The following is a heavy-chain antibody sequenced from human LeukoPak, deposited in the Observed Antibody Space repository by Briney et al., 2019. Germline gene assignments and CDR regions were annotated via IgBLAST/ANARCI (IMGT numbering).Heavy chain of an antibody. D-gene: IGHD2-15*01. V-gene: IGHV3-23*01. Sequence: GGSLRLSCAASGFTFSSYAMSWVRQAPGKGLEWVSAISGSGGSTYYADSVKGRFTISRDNSKNTLYLQMNSLRAEDTAVYYCAKDRGLRVVVAATDDAFDIWGQGTMVTVSS. CDR3: AKDRGLRVVVAATDDAFDI. CDR1: GFTFSSYA. CDR2: ISGSGGST. J-gene: IGHJ3*02.